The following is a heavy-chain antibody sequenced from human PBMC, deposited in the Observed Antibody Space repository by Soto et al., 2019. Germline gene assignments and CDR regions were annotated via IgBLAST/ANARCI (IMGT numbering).Heavy chain of an antibody. D-gene: IGHD6-19*01. J-gene: IGHJ4*02. CDR3: ARAGIAVAGPAEFFDY. Sequence: CKASGYTFTSYYMHWVRQAPGQGLEWMGIINPSGGSTSYAQKFQGRVTMTRDTSTSTVYMELSSLRSEDTAVYYCARAGIAVAGPAEFFDYWGQGTLVTVSS. V-gene: IGHV1-46*01. CDR2: INPSGGST. CDR1: GYTFTSYY.